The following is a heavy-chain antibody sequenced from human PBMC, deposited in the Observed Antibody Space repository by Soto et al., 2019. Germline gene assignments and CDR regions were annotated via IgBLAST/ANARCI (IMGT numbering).Heavy chain of an antibody. Sequence: SETLSLTCTVSGCSIRNYYWSWIRQPPGKGLEWIGYIYYSGSTNYNPSLKSRVTISVDTSKNQFSLKLSSVTAADTAVYYCARSRIEAAGTVYHWGQGTLVTVSS. D-gene: IGHD6-13*01. CDR2: IYYSGST. CDR3: ARSRIEAAGTVYH. J-gene: IGHJ5*02. CDR1: GCSIRNYY. V-gene: IGHV4-59*08.